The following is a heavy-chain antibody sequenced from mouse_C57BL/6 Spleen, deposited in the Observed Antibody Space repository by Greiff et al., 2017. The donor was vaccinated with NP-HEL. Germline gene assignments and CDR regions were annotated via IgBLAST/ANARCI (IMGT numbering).Heavy chain of an antibody. Sequence: VQLQQSGPELVKPGASVKISCKASGYTFTDYYMNWVKQSHGKSLEWIGDINPNNGGTSYNQKFKGKATLTVDKSSSTAYMELRSLTSEDSAVYYCARNGYLDYWGQGTTLTVSS. V-gene: IGHV1-26*01. CDR2: INPNNGGT. CDR1: GYTFTDYY. CDR3: ARNGYLDY. J-gene: IGHJ2*01. D-gene: IGHD1-1*02.